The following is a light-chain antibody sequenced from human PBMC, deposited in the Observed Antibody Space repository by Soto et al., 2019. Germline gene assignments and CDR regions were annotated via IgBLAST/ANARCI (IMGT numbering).Light chain of an antibody. CDR1: SSDVGSNNR. CDR2: DVS. Sequence: QSVLTQPPSVSGSPGQSVAISCTGTSSDVGSNNRVSWYQQPPGSAPKLIIYDVSNRPSAIPDRFSGSKSANTASLTISGLRTEDEADYYCSSYTTSNTYVFGTGTKLTVL. V-gene: IGLV2-18*02. J-gene: IGLJ1*01. CDR3: SSYTTSNTYV.